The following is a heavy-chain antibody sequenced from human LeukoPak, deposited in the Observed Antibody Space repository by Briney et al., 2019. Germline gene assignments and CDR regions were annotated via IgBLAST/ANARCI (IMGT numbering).Heavy chain of an antibody. D-gene: IGHD3-16*01. CDR1: GGSFSGYY. Sequence: SETLSLTCAVYGGSFSGYYWSWIRQPPGKGQEWIGEINHSGSTNYNPSLKSRVTISVDRSKNQFSLKLSSVTAADTAVYYCATLSIMITFGGVSAWFDPWGQGTLVTVSS. J-gene: IGHJ5*02. V-gene: IGHV4-34*01. CDR3: ATLSIMITFGGVSAWFDP. CDR2: INHSGST.